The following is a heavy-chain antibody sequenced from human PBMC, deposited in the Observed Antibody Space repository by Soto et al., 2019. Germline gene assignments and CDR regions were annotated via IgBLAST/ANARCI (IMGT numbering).Heavy chain of an antibody. CDR1: GRPITGDY. V-gene: IGHV4-59*01. Sequence: SETLSLTCTVSGRPITGDYWGWIRQPPGKALEYIGHIYYTGSTRYNPSLTSRVTISLDTSREQFSLKLTSVTAADTAVYYCARVVAAAGHNWFDPWGQGTLVTVSS. CDR2: IYYTGST. D-gene: IGHD6-13*01. J-gene: IGHJ5*02. CDR3: ARVVAAAGHNWFDP.